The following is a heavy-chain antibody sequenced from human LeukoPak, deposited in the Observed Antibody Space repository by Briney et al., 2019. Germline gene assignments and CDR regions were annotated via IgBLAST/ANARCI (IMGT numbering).Heavy chain of an antibody. D-gene: IGHD6-19*01. CDR1: GGSITSSSYY. J-gene: IGHJ6*02. CDR2: IYYTGGT. CDR3: DGQWLSYGMDV. V-gene: IGHV4-39*07. Sequence: SETLSLTCSVSGGSITSSSYYWGWIRQPPEKGLEWIGSIYYTGGTYYSPSLKSRVTISVDTSKNQFSLKLSSVTAADTAVYYCDGQWLSYGMDVWGQGTTVTVSS.